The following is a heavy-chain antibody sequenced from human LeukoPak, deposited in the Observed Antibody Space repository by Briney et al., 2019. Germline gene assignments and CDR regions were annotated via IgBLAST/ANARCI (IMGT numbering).Heavy chain of an antibody. CDR1: GYTHTELS. Sequence: GASVKVSCKVSGYTHTELSMHWVRQAPGKGLEWMGGFDPEDGETIYAQKFQGRVTMTEDTSTDTAYMELSSLRSEDTAVYYCATDRPVYNWNDNDAFDIWGQGTMVTVSS. V-gene: IGHV1-24*01. CDR2: FDPEDGET. D-gene: IGHD1-1*01. CDR3: ATDRPVYNWNDNDAFDI. J-gene: IGHJ3*02.